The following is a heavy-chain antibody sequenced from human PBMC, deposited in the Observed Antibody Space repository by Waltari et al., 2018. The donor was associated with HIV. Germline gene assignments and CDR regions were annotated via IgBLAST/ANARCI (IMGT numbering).Heavy chain of an antibody. D-gene: IGHD2-2*01. CDR2: IYPGDSDT. V-gene: IGHV5-51*01. Sequence: EVQLVQSGAEVKKPGESLKISCKGSGYSFTSYWIGWVRQMPGKGLEWMGIIYPGDSDTRYSPAFQGQVTISADKSISTAYLQWSSLKASDTAMYYCARQVSSSSPSEYYYGMDVWGQGTTVTVSS. CDR1: GYSFTSYW. CDR3: ARQVSSSSPSEYYYGMDV. J-gene: IGHJ6*02.